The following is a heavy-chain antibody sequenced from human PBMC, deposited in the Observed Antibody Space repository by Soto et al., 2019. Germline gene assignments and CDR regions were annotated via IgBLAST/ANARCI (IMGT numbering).Heavy chain of an antibody. CDR1: GGSISSYY. CDR3: ARGGSYWSSSWYVY. J-gene: IGHJ4*02. Sequence: SETLSLTCTVSGGSISSYYWSWIRQPPGKGLEWIGYIYYSGSTNYNPSLKSRVTISVDTSKNQFSLKLSSVTAADTAVYYCARGGSYWSSSWYVYWGQGTLVTVSS. V-gene: IGHV4-59*08. D-gene: IGHD6-13*01. CDR2: IYYSGST.